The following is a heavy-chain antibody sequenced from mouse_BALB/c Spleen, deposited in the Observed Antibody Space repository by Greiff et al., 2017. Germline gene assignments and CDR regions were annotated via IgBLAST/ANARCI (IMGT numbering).Heavy chain of an antibody. CDR3: ARDAWDGNYEGWFAY. V-gene: IGHV7-1*02. D-gene: IGHD2-1*01. J-gene: IGHJ3*01. CDR1: GFTFSDFY. CDR2: SRNKANDYTT. Sequence: EVKLVESGGGLVQPGGSLRLSCATSGFTFSDFYMEWVRQPPGKRLEWIAASRNKANDYTTEYSASVKGRFIVSRDTSQSILYLQMNALRAEDTAIYYCARDAWDGNYEGWFAYWGQGTLVTVSA.